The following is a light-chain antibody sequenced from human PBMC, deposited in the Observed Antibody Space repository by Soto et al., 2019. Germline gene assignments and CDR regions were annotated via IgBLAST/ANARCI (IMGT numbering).Light chain of an antibody. CDR2: AAS. Sequence: DIQMTQSPSSLSASVGDRVTITCRASQGISNYLAWYQQKPGKVPKLLIYAASTLQSGVPSRFSGSGSGTDFTLTISSLQPEDVATYYGQKYNSAPRLTFGGGTKVEIK. CDR1: QGISNY. J-gene: IGKJ4*01. V-gene: IGKV1-27*01. CDR3: QKYNSAPRLT.